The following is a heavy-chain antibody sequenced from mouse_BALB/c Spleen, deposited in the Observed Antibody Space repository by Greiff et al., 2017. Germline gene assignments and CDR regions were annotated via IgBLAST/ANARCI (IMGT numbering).Heavy chain of an antibody. CDR1: GYTFTDYE. J-gene: IGHJ3*01. D-gene: IGHD2-1*01. Sequence: QVQLKESGAELVRPGASVTLSCKASGYTFTDYEMHWVKQTPVHGLEWIGAIDPETGGTAYNQKFKGKATLTADKSSSTAYMELRSLTSEDSAVYYCTNLLAYWGQGTLVTVSA. CDR2: IDPETGGT. CDR3: TNLLAY. V-gene: IGHV1-15*01.